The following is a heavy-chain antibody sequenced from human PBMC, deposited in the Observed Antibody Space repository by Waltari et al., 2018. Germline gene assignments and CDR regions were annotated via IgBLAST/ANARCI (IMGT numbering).Heavy chain of an antibody. Sequence: EVPLVESGGGLVQPGGSLRLSCASCGFTFSSGWLSWVRQAPGKGLEWWANIKQDGSEKYYVDSVKGRFTISRDNAKNSLYLQMNSLRAEDTAVYYCAREGDSSSIFDYWGQGTLVTVSS. CDR1: GFTFSSGW. CDR2: IKQDGSEK. V-gene: IGHV3-7*01. D-gene: IGHD6-6*01. J-gene: IGHJ4*02. CDR3: AREGDSSSIFDY.